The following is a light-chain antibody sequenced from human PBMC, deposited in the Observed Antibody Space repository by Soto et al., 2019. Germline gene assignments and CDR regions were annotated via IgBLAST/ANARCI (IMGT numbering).Light chain of an antibody. Sequence: EIVLTQSPGTLSLSPGERVTLSCRASQSVNSRFLAWYQQKPGQAPRLLIYGASSRATGIPNRSRGSGSGTDFTLTISRLGPEDFAVYYCQQYGSSPPMYTFGQGTKLEIK. V-gene: IGKV3-20*01. CDR2: GAS. J-gene: IGKJ2*01. CDR3: QQYGSSPPMYT. CDR1: QSVNSRF.